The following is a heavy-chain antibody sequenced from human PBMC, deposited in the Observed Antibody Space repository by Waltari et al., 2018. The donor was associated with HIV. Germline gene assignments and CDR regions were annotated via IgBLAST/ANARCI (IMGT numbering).Heavy chain of an antibody. V-gene: IGHV4-38-2*02. D-gene: IGHD2-15*01. CDR1: GYAIRSGLY. CDR2: MFHSGST. J-gene: IGHJ1*01. CDR3: ARAQENSGGLAFQL. Sequence: QVQLQESGPGLVRPSETLSLTCTVSGYAIRSGLYWASLLRPRGKGLECIGSMFHSGSTYYNPSLKTRVTMSIDVTKKRISLNLKSVTATDTALYYCARAQENSGGLAFQLWGLGTRVTVSS.